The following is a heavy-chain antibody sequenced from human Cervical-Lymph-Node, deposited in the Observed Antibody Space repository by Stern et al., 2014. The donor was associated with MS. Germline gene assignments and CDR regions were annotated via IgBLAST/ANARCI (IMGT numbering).Heavy chain of an antibody. CDR2: ISAYNGNT. V-gene: IGHV1-18*01. D-gene: IGHD2-15*01. J-gene: IGHJ3*02. Sequence: QLTAYGAEVKKPGDSGQVYCKASGYTFTRYGIRWERQAHGQGLERVGWISAYNGNTNYAQKLQCRVTMTTDTSTSTAYMELRSLRSDDTAVYYCARGLLGSENAFDIWGQGTMVTVSS. CDR3: ARGLLGSENAFDI. CDR1: GYTFTRYG.